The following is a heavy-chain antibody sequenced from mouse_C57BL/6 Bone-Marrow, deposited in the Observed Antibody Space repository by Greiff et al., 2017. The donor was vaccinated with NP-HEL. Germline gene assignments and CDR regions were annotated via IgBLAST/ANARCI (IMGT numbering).Heavy chain of an antibody. CDR3: ARAQARGWFAY. J-gene: IGHJ3*01. Sequence: VQLQQSGAELVRPGTSVKMSCKASGYTFTNYWIGWAKQRPGHGLEWIGDIYPGGGYTNYNEKFKGKATLTADKSSSTAYMQFSSLTSEDSAIYYCARAQARGWFAYWGQGTLVTVSA. D-gene: IGHD3-2*02. CDR2: IYPGGGYT. V-gene: IGHV1-63*01. CDR1: GYTFTNYW.